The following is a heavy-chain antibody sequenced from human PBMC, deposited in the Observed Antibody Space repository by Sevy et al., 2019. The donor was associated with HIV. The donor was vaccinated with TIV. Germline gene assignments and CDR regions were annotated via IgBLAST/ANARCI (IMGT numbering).Heavy chain of an antibody. CDR2: IIWNGGAT. CDR3: ASEKSCGGDCYYFDY. CDR1: EFTFDDYG. Sequence: PGGSLRLSCAASEFTFDDYGMSWVRQAPGKGLEWVSAIIWNGGATSYADSVKGRFSISRDNTKNSLYLQMNSLRAEDTAFYFCASEKSCGGDCYYFDYWGHGTLVTVSS. J-gene: IGHJ4*01. D-gene: IGHD2-21*02. V-gene: IGHV3-20*04.